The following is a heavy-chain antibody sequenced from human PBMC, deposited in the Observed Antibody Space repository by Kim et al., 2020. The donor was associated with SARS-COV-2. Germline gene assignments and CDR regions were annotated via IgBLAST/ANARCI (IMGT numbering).Heavy chain of an antibody. CDR2: IDYGGST. Sequence: SETLSLTCAVYGGSFSGYFWSWIRQSPGERLEWIGEIDYGGSTNYNLSFMSRVTISVDTSKNQFSLKLTSVTAADTAMYYCVRRDGSSWYNHWGQGTLVTVSS. CDR3: VRRDGSSWYNH. J-gene: IGHJ5*02. D-gene: IGHD6-13*01. CDR1: GGSFSGYF. V-gene: IGHV4-34*01.